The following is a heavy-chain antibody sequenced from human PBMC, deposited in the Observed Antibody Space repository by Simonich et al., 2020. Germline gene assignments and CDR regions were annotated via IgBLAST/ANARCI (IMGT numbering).Heavy chain of an antibody. Sequence: EVQLVESGGGLVQPGGSLRLSCAASGFTFSSYWMSWVRQAPGRGRGGVANIKQDGSEKYYVDPVKGRFTISRVNAKNSLYLQMNSLSAKDTAVYYCARFRGRYFDWLFDYWGQGTLVTVSS. CDR2: IKQDGSEK. V-gene: IGHV3-7*01. CDR1: GFTFSSYW. CDR3: ARFRGRYFDWLFDY. D-gene: IGHD3-9*01. J-gene: IGHJ4*02.